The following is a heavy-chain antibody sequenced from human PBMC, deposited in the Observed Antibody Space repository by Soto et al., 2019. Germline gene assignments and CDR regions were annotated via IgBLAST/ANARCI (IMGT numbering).Heavy chain of an antibody. CDR2: ISYDGSNK. D-gene: IGHD2-2*01. CDR1: GFTFSSYA. Sequence: PGGSLRLSCAASGFTFSSYAMHWVRQAPGKGLEWVAVISYDGSNKYYADSVKGRFTISRDNSKNTLYLQMNSLRAEDTAVYYCARETVVPAAMYYYYGMDVWGQGTTVTVSS. CDR3: ARETVVPAAMYYYYGMDV. J-gene: IGHJ6*02. V-gene: IGHV3-30-3*01.